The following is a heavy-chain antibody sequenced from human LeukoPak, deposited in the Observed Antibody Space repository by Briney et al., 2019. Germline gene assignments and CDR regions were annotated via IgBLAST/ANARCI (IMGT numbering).Heavy chain of an antibody. V-gene: IGHV4-4*02. CDR1: SGSISSSTW. J-gene: IGHJ4*02. Sequence: KSSETLSLTCAVSSGSISSSTWWSWVRQPPGKGLEWIGEINHSGSTHYTPSLKSRVTISVDTSDNKFSLKMISVTAADAAVYYCALGYNDIWELWGRGTLVTVSS. D-gene: IGHD5-24*01. CDR2: INHSGST. CDR3: ALGYNDIWEL.